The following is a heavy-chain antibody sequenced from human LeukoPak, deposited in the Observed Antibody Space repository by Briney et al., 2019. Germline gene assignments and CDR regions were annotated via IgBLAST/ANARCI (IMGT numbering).Heavy chain of an antibody. D-gene: IGHD3-3*01. V-gene: IGHV1-18*01. J-gene: IGHJ3*02. CDR1: GYSFKTNG. CDR2: ISASNGNT. Sequence: ASVKDSCKAAGYSFKTNGITWVRQAPGQGLEWMGWISASNGNTKYAQNFQGRVTMTTDTSTSTAYMELRSLRSDDTAVYYCARFDFWSGTYAFDIWGQGTMVTVSS. CDR3: ARFDFWSGTYAFDI.